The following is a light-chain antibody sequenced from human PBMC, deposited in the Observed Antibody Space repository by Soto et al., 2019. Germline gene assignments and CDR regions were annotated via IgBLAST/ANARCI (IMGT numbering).Light chain of an antibody. CDR1: SSDVGSYNF. V-gene: IGLV2-23*02. Sequence: QSVLTQPASVSGSPGQSITSSCTGTSSDVGSYNFVSWYQQYPGKAPKVMIYEVYKRPSGVSNRFSGSKSGSTASLTISGLQVEDEADYYCCSYAGSSTYVFGTGTKLTVL. J-gene: IGLJ1*01. CDR2: EVY. CDR3: CSYAGSSTYV.